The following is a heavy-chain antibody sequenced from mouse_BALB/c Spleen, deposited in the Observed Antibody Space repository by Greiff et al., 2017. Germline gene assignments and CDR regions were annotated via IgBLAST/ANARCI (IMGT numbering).Heavy chain of an antibody. V-gene: IGHV3-8*02. CDR2: ISYSGST. J-gene: IGHJ4*01. Sequence: EVQRVESGPSLVKPSQTLSLTCSVTGDSITSGYWNWIRKFPGNKLEYMGYISYSGSTYYNPSLKSRISITRDTSKNQYYLQLNSVTTEDTATYYCARGILRLREAMDYWGQGTSVTVSS. CDR1: GDSITSGY. D-gene: IGHD1-2*01. CDR3: ARGILRLREAMDY.